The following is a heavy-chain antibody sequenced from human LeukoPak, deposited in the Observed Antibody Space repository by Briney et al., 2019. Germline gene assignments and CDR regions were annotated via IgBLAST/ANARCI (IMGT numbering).Heavy chain of an antibody. V-gene: IGHV1-69*05. Sequence: SVKVSCKASGGTFSSYAISWVRQAPGQGLEWMGGIIPIFVTANYAQKLQGRVTITTDESTSTAYMELSSLRSEDTAVYYCARSRRGSFLVDYWGQGTLVTVPS. CDR1: GGTFSSYA. CDR3: ARSRRGSFLVDY. D-gene: IGHD3-10*01. J-gene: IGHJ4*02. CDR2: IIPIFVTA.